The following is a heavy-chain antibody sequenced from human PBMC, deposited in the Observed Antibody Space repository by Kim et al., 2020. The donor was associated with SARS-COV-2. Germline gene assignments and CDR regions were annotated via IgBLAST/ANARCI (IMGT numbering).Heavy chain of an antibody. J-gene: IGHJ3*02. CDR1: GFTFSSYS. CDR2: ISSSSSTI. D-gene: IGHD4-4*01. V-gene: IGHV3-48*02. CDR3: ARGYSNYVSHDAFDI. Sequence: GGSLRLSCAASGFTFSSYSMNWVRQAPGKGLEWVSYISSSSSTIYYADSVKGRFTISRDNAKNSLYLQMNSLRDEDTAVYYCARGYSNYVSHDAFDIWGQGTMVTVSS.